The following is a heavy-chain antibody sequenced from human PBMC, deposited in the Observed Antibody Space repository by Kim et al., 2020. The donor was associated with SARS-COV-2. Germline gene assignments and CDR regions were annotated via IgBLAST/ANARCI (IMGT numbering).Heavy chain of an antibody. CDR2: IRTKAGSYAT. CDR3: TAPKVV. CDR1: GFTFSGSN. J-gene: IGHJ6*02. Sequence: GGSLRLSCAASGFTFSGSNIHWVRQASGKGLEWVARIRTKAGSYATAYAAPVKGRFIISRDDSKNTPYLQMNSLKTEDTARYYCTAPKVVWGQGTTCTDS. V-gene: IGHV3-73*01.